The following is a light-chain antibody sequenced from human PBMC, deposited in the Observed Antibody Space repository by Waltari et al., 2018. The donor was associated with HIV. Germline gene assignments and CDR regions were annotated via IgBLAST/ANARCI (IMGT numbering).Light chain of an antibody. Sequence: ELVLTQSPGTLSLSPGERATLACRASQSLSSNYLAWYQQKPGQAPRLPIHGASSRATGIPDRFSGSGSETDFTLTISRLEPEDFAVYYCQQYGNSGTFGQGTKVEIK. V-gene: IGKV3-20*01. CDR2: GAS. CDR1: QSLSSNY. CDR3: QQYGNSGT. J-gene: IGKJ1*01.